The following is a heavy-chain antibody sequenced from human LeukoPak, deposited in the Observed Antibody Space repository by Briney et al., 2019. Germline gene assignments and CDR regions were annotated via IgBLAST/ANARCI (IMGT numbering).Heavy chain of an antibody. CDR1: GGSVRSYD. D-gene: IGHD2-2*01. J-gene: IGHJ3*01. Sequence: SETLSLTCTVSGGSVRSYDWSWIRRPPGRGLEWIAYLSHSGSSDSNPSLTSRVTTLVDTSKNQFSLKLTSVTAADTAVYYCARARYANAWYVFDLGGHGTMVTVSS. CDR3: ARARYANAWYVFDL. V-gene: IGHV4-59*02. CDR2: LSHSGSS.